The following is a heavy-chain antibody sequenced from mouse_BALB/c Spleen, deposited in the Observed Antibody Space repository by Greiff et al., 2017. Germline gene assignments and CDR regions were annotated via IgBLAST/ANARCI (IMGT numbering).Heavy chain of an antibody. CDR2: ISSGGST. V-gene: IGHV5-6-5*01. CDR3: ARGPSYYPFAY. D-gene: IGHD1-1*01. J-gene: IGHJ3*01. Sequence: EVQLVESGGGLVKPGGSLKLSCAASGFTFSSYAMSWVRQTPEKRLEWVASISSGGSTYYPDSVKGRFTISRDNARNILYLQMSSLRSEDTAMYYCARGPSYYPFAYWGQGTLVTVSA. CDR1: GFTFSSYA.